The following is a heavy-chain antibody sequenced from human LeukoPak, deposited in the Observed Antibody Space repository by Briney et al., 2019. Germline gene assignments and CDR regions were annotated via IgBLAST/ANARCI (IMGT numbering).Heavy chain of an antibody. J-gene: IGHJ4*02. CDR3: ATARVGY. Sequence: PGGSLRLSCAASGFTFSDAWISWVRQAPGKGLEWVARIKTKSDGETIDYAAPVKDRFLISRDDSKNMLFLQMDSLRTEDTAVYYCATARVGYWGQGTLVTVSS. V-gene: IGHV3-15*01. D-gene: IGHD3-10*01. CDR1: GFTFSDAW. CDR2: IKTKSDGETI.